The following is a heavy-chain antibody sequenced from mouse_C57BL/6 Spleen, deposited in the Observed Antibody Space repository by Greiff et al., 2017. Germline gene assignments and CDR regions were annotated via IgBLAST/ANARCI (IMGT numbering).Heavy chain of an antibody. CDR1: GYTFTDYY. V-gene: IGHV1-26*01. Sequence: VQLQQSGPELVKPGASVKISCKASGYTFTDYYMNWVKQSHGKSLEWIGDINPNNGGTSYNQKFKGKATLTVDKSSSTAYMELRSLTSEDSAVYYCARGKLRSYFDYWGQGTTLTVSS. J-gene: IGHJ2*01. D-gene: IGHD1-1*01. CDR2: INPNNGGT. CDR3: ARGKLRSYFDY.